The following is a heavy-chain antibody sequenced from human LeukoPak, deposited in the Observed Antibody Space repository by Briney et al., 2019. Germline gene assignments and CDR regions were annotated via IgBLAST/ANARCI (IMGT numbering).Heavy chain of an antibody. CDR1: GFTFSRYG. V-gene: IGHV3-33*01. J-gene: IGHJ4*02. Sequence: GGSLRLSCAASGFTFSRYGMHWVRQAPGKGLEWVAVIWYDGSNKYYADSVKGRFTISRDNSKNTLYLQMNSLRAEDTAVYYCAREDYYDSSGRHFDYWGQGTLVTVSS. CDR2: IWYDGSNK. D-gene: IGHD3-22*01. CDR3: AREDYYDSSGRHFDY.